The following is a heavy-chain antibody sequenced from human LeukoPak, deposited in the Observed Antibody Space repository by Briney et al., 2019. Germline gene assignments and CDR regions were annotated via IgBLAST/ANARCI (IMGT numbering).Heavy chain of an antibody. CDR1: GYTFTGYY. J-gene: IGHJ6*02. CDR2: INPNSGGT. V-gene: IGHV1-2*04. Sequence: ASVKVSCKASGYTFTGYYMHWVRQAPGQGLEWMGWINPNSGGTNYAQKFQGWVTMTRDTSISTAYMELSRLRSDDTAVYYCAILQMDQWELTGEDYYYYGMDVWGQGTTVTVSS. D-gene: IGHD1-26*01. CDR3: AILQMDQWELTGEDYYYYGMDV.